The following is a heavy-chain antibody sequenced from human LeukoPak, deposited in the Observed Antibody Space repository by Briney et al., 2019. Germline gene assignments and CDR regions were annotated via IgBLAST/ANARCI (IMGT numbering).Heavy chain of an antibody. D-gene: IGHD5-24*01. J-gene: IGHJ4*02. CDR3: ARGRDGYPDFDY. CDR1: GYTFTSYD. V-gene: IGHV1-8*03. Sequence: ASVKVSCKASGYTFTSYDINWVRQATGQGLEWMGWMNPNSGNTGYAQKFQGRVTITRNTSISTAYMELSSLRSEDTAMYYCARGRDGYPDFDYWGQGTLVTVSS. CDR2: MNPNSGNT.